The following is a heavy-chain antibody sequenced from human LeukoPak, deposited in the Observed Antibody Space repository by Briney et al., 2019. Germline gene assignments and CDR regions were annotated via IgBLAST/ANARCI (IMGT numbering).Heavy chain of an antibody. Sequence: GGSLRLSCAASGFTFSSYEMNWVRQAPGKGLEWVSYISSSGSTIYYADCVKGRFTISRDNNENTLYLQMNSLRAEDTAVYYYAKAAQVAGRPNLGGHFDYWGQGTLVTVSS. CDR2: ISSSGSTI. D-gene: IGHD6-6*01. CDR3: AKAAQVAGRPNLGGHFDY. CDR1: GFTFSSYE. V-gene: IGHV3-48*03. J-gene: IGHJ4*02.